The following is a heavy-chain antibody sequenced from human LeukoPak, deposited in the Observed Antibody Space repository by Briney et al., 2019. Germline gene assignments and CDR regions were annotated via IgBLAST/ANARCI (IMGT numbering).Heavy chain of an antibody. J-gene: IGHJ4*02. CDR2: LWYEGSNK. Sequence: GGSLRLSCAASGFTFSRYGMHWVRQAPGKGLEWVAFLWYEGSNKYYTDSVKSRFTISRDNFKNTLYLQMNSVRAEDTAEYYCATVPPDDSTTYYSPFDYWGQGILVTVSS. D-gene: IGHD3-22*01. CDR1: GFTFSRYG. CDR3: ATVPPDDSTTYYSPFDY. V-gene: IGHV3-30*02.